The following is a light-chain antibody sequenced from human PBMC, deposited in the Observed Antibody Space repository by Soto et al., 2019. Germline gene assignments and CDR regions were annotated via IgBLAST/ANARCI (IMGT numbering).Light chain of an antibody. CDR1: QSVSSN. V-gene: IGKV3-15*01. J-gene: IGKJ2*01. CDR3: QQYNNWPYT. CDR2: GAS. Sequence: EIVMTQSPATLSVSPGERAALSCRASQSVSSNFAWYQQKPGQAPRLLIYGASTRATGIPARFSGSGSGTEFILTISSLQSGDFAVYDCQQYNNWPYTFGQGTKLEIK.